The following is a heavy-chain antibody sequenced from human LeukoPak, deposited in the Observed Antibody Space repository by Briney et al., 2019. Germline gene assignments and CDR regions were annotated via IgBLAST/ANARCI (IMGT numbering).Heavy chain of an antibody. J-gene: IGHJ4*02. D-gene: IGHD3-10*01. Sequence: SQTLSLTCAVSGGSISSGGYFWSWIRQPPGKGLEWIGEIDRRGGTNYNPSLKSRVTISVHASKNQFSLKLSSVTAADTAVYYCGSLHQVRGMTVFDYWGQGNLVTVSS. CDR1: GGSISSGGYF. CDR3: GSLHQVRGMTVFDY. CDR2: IDRRGGT. V-gene: IGHV4-30-2*03.